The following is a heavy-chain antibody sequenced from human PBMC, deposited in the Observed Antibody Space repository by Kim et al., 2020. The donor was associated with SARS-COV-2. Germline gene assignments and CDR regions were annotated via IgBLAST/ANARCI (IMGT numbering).Heavy chain of an antibody. D-gene: IGHD1-20*01. V-gene: IGHV6-1*01. CDR2: KWYS. J-gene: IGHJ5*02. CDR3: ARGTSRYFDP. Sequence: KWYSDSAVSLKSRVTINPDTSKSQFSLHLNSVTPEDTAVYFCARGTSRYFDPWGQGTLVTVSS.